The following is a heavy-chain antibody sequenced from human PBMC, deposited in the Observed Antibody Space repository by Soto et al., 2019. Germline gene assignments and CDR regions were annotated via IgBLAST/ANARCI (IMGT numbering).Heavy chain of an antibody. V-gene: IGHV4-38-2*02. Sequence: SETLSLTCAVSGYSISSGYYWGWIRQPPGKGLGWIGSIYHSGSTYYNPSLKSRVTISVDTSKNQFSLKLSSVTAADTAVYYCAREVSGYDSSGHGYWGQGTLVTVSS. CDR1: GYSISSGYY. CDR2: IYHSGST. D-gene: IGHD3-22*01. CDR3: AREVSGYDSSGHGY. J-gene: IGHJ4*02.